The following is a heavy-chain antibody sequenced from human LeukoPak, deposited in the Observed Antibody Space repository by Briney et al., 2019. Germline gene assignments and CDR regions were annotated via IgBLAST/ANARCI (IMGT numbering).Heavy chain of an antibody. V-gene: IGHV3-7*01. J-gene: IGHJ6*03. Sequence: PGGSLRLSCAASGFSLSSYWMSWIRQAPGKGLEWVANIKQDGSEKYYVGSVKGRFTISRDNAKNSLHLQLNSLRAEDTAVYYCAKDGRGVINLYYYYYYYMDVWGKGTTVTISS. D-gene: IGHD3-10*01. CDR1: GFSLSSYW. CDR2: IKQDGSEK. CDR3: AKDGRGVINLYYYYYYYMDV.